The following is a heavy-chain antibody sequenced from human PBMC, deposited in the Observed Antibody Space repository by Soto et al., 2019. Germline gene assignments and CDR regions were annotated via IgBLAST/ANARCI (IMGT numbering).Heavy chain of an antibody. Sequence: RSLTCTVSGGSISSYYWSWIRQPPGKGLEWIGYIYYSGSTNYNPSLKSRVTISVDTSKNQFSLKLSSVTAADTAVYYCAREWGGIQLHEGALGYWGQGALVTVSS. CDR1: GGSISSYY. J-gene: IGHJ4*02. D-gene: IGHD5-18*01. V-gene: IGHV4-59*01. CDR3: AREWGGIQLHEGALGY. CDR2: IYYSGST.